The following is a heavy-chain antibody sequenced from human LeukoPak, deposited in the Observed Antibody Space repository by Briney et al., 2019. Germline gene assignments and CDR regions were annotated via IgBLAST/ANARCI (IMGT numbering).Heavy chain of an antibody. CDR1: GGSISSYY. CDR2: IYYSGST. V-gene: IGHV4-59*01. D-gene: IGHD1-7*01. CDR3: ARQTGTTSPARY. Sequence: SETLSLTCTVSGGSISSYYWSWIRQPPGKGLEWIGYIYYSGSTNYNPSLKSRVTISVDTSKNQFSLKLSSVTAADTAVYYCARQTGTTSPARYWGQGTLVTVSS. J-gene: IGHJ4*02.